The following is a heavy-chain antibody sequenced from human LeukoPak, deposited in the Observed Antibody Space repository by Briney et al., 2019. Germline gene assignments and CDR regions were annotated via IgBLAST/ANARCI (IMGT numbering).Heavy chain of an antibody. J-gene: IGHJ4*02. D-gene: IGHD6-19*01. CDR2: IYYSGST. CDR3: ARVGQKQWLARPFDY. Sequence: SETLSLTCTVSGGSISSYYWSWIRQPPGKGLEWIGYIYYSGSTNYNPSLKSRVTISVDTSKNQFSLKLSSVTAADTAVYYCARVGQKQWLARPFDYWGQGTLVTVSS. CDR1: GGSISSYY. V-gene: IGHV4-59*12.